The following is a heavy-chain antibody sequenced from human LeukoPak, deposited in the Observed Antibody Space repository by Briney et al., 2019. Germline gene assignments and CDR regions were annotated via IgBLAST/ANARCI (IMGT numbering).Heavy chain of an antibody. CDR1: GGSISSGDYY. J-gene: IGHJ5*02. CDR3: ARGGVRITIFGVDPSTVWFDP. D-gene: IGHD3-3*01. V-gene: IGHV4-30-4*08. Sequence: SQTLSLTCTVSGGSISSGDYYWSWIRQPPGKGLEWIGYIYYSGSTYYNPSLKSRVTISVDTSKNQFSLKLSSVTAADTAVYYCARGGVRITIFGVDPSTVWFDPWGQGTLVTVSS. CDR2: IYYSGST.